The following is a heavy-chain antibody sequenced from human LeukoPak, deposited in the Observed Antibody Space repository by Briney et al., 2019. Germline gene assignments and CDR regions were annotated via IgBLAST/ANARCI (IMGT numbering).Heavy chain of an antibody. V-gene: IGHV1-69*13. J-gene: IGHJ3*02. Sequence: SVKVSCKASGGTFSSYAISWVRQAPGQGLEWMGGIIPIFGTANYAQKLQGRVTITADESTSTAYMELSSLRSEDTAVYYCARAIGVWSSGAFDIWGQGTMVTVSS. CDR1: GGTFSSYA. CDR2: IIPIFGTA. D-gene: IGHD3-10*01. CDR3: ARAIGVWSSGAFDI.